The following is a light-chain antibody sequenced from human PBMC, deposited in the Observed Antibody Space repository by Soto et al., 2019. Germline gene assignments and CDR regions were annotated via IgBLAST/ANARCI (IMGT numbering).Light chain of an antibody. CDR1: PSIGNF. Sequence: DIQMTQSPSTLSSSVGDRVSITCRASPSIGNFLAWFQQKPGKAPQLLIYDASTLERGVPSRFSGSGYVTEVTLTISSLQTDDFATCYCQHYKSPSVTFGQGTKVDIK. CDR3: QHYKSPSVT. J-gene: IGKJ1*01. CDR2: DAS. V-gene: IGKV1-5*01.